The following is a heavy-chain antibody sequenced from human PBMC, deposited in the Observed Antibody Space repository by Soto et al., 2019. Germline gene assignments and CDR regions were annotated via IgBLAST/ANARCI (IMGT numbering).Heavy chain of an antibody. CDR3: AKDGEWEHALDY. D-gene: IGHD1-26*01. CDR1: GFTFSTYG. J-gene: IGHJ4*02. Sequence: QVQLVESGGGVVQPGRSLRLSCAASGFTFSTYGMHWVRQAPGKGLEWVAFISYDGSNKYYTDSVKGRFTISRDNSKNTLYLQMNSLRAEDTAIYYCAKDGEWEHALDYWGQGTLVTVSS. CDR2: ISYDGSNK. V-gene: IGHV3-30*18.